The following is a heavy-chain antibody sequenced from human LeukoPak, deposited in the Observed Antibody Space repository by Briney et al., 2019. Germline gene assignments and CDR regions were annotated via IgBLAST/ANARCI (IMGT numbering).Heavy chain of an antibody. CDR2: VSGSGGST. CDR3: AKSYNYGSGSYYNHFDS. V-gene: IGHV3-23*01. D-gene: IGHD3-10*01. J-gene: IGHJ4*02. CDR1: GFTFSSYA. Sequence: GGSLRLSCAASGFTFSSYAMSWVRQAPGKGLEWVSTVSGSGGSTYYADSVKGRSTLSRDNSKNTLSLQMNSLRAEDTALYYCAKSYNYGSGSYYNHFDSWGQGTLVTVSS.